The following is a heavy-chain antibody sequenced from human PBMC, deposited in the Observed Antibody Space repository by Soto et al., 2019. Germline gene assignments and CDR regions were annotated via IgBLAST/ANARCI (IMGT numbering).Heavy chain of an antibody. Sequence: QLQESGPGLVKPSQTLSLTCTVSGGSINNNDYYWSWIRQTPGKGLEWIGYVYYSGSTDYIPSLKSRLSMTIDKSKNQSTLKVNSVTAADTATYYCARMSYFYDKWYFDLWGRGTLVTVSS. CDR2: VYYSGST. CDR1: GGSINNNDYY. CDR3: ARMSYFYDKWYFDL. D-gene: IGHD3-22*01. V-gene: IGHV4-30-4*01. J-gene: IGHJ2*01.